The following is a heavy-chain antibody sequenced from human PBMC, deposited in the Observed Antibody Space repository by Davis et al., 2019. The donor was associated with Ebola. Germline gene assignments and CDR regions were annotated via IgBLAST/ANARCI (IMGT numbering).Heavy chain of an antibody. V-gene: IGHV3-30*03. CDR1: GFTFSSYG. CDR3: ARDQYRIAVAGGADY. J-gene: IGHJ4*02. D-gene: IGHD6-19*01. CDR2: ISYDGSNK. Sequence: GESLKISCAASGFTFSSYGMHWVRQAPGKGLEWVAVISYDGSNKYYADSVKGRFTISRDNSKNTLYLQMNSLRAEDTAVYYCARDQYRIAVAGGADYWGQGTLVTVSS.